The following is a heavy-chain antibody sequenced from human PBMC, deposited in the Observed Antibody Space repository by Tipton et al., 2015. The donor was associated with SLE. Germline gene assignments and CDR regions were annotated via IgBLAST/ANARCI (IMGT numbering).Heavy chain of an antibody. D-gene: IGHD4-11*01. CDR3: ARGPMTTPRGYFDY. CDR1: GFTVSSNY. V-gene: IGHV3-66*01. CDR2: IYSGGST. J-gene: IGHJ4*02. Sequence: GSLRLSCAASGFTVSSNYMSWVRQAPGKGLEWVSVIYSGGSTYYADSVKGGFTISRDNSKNTLYLQMNSLRAEDTAVYYCARGPMTTPRGYFDYWGQGTLVTVSS.